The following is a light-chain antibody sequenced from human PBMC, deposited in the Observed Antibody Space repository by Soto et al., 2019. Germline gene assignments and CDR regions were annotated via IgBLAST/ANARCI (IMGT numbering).Light chain of an antibody. Sequence: DIVMTQSPLSLPVTPGEPASISCRSSQSLLHSNGYNYLDWYLQKPWQSTQLLLYLGSNRASGVPGRVSGSGSGTGFTLKISRVEDEYVGVYYFMQALQTPLGYTVGQGPKLEIK. CDR1: QSLLHSNGYNY. CDR3: MQALQTPLGYT. J-gene: IGKJ2*01. V-gene: IGKV2-28*01. CDR2: LGS.